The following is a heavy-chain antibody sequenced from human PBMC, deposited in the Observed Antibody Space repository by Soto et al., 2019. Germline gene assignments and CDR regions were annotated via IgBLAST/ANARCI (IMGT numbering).Heavy chain of an antibody. J-gene: IGHJ6*02. V-gene: IGHV1-58*01. CDR1: GFTFTSSA. Sequence: GASVKVSCKASGFTFTSSAVQWVRQARGQRLEWIGWIVVGSGNTNYAQKFQERVTITRDKSISTAYLQWSSLKASDTAMYYCASLVKLWPYYSGRDVWGQGTTVTVSS. CDR2: IVVGSGNT. D-gene: IGHD6-19*01. CDR3: ASLVKLWPYYSGRDV.